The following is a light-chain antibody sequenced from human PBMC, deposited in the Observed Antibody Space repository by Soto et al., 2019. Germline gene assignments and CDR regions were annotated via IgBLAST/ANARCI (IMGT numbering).Light chain of an antibody. CDR2: KAS. V-gene: IGKV1-5*03. CDR3: QQYSTSPYN. Sequence: DIQMTQSPSTLSASVGDRLTITCRANQSMSRWLAWYQQKPGRAPNLLIYKASTFESGVPLRFSGSGSGTEFTLTINSVQPDDSVTYYCQQYSTSPYNFGQGTKLDIK. J-gene: IGKJ2*01. CDR1: QSMSRW.